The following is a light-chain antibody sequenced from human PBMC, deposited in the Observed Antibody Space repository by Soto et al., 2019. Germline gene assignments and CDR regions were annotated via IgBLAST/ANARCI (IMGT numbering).Light chain of an antibody. CDR3: QQHSHWPPWT. CDR2: GAS. Sequence: PWERATLSCRASENVRTFVDWYQQKPGQAPRLLIYGASNRATGIPARFSGSGSGTDFTLTISDLEPEDFAVYYCQQHSHWPPWTFGQGTRVEIQ. CDR1: ENVRTF. V-gene: IGKV3-11*01. J-gene: IGKJ1*01.